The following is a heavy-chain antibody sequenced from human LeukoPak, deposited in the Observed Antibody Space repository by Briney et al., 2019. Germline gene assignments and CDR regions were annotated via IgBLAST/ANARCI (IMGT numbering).Heavy chain of an antibody. D-gene: IGHD1-26*01. V-gene: IGHV3-7*01. CDR2: IKQDGSEK. CDR3: ARGGLRELLDLYYYYGMDV. Sequence: GGSLRLSCAASGFTFSSYWMSWVRQAPGKGLEWVANIKQDGSEKYYVDSVKGRFTISRDNAKNSLYLQMNSLRAEDTAVYYCARGGLRELLDLYYYYGMDVWGQGTTVTVSS. CDR1: GFTFSSYW. J-gene: IGHJ6*02.